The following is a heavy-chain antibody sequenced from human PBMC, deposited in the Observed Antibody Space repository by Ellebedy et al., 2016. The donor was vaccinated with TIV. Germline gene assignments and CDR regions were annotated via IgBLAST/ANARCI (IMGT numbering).Heavy chain of an antibody. V-gene: IGHV3-21*01. J-gene: IGHJ6*03. Sequence: GESLKISXAASGFTFSSYSMNWVRQAPGKGLEWVSSISSSSSYIYYADSVKGRFTISRDNAKNSLYLQMNSLRAEDTAVYYCAKEESTGTPGGYMDVWGKGTTVTVSS. D-gene: IGHD3-16*01. CDR2: ISSSSSYI. CDR3: AKEESTGTPGGYMDV. CDR1: GFTFSSYS.